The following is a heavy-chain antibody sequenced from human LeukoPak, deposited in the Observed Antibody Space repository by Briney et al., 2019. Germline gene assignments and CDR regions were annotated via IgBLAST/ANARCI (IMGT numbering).Heavy chain of an antibody. D-gene: IGHD3-16*01. V-gene: IGHV4-59*01. CDR2: FYNSGRS. Sequence: SETLSLTCTVSDDSISDYYRGWIRQPPGKGLEWIGYFYNSGRSSYNPSLKSRVTISADTSKNHFSLKLNSVTTADTAVYYCTRGAGWLIDYWGQGILVTVSS. CDR3: TRGAGWLIDY. J-gene: IGHJ4*02. CDR1: DDSISDYY.